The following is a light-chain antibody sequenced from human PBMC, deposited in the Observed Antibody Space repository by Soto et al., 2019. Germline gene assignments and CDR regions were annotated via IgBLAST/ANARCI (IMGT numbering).Light chain of an antibody. J-gene: IGKJ2*01. V-gene: IGKV3-20*01. CDR3: QQYYNTPPYT. Sequence: EMVLTQSPGTLSLSPGERATLSCRASQSVSSLYIAWYQQIPGQPPRLLIYGASSRATGIPDRFSGSGSDTDFTLTISRLEPEDFAVYYCQQYYNTPPYTFGQGTKLEI. CDR1: QSVSSLY. CDR2: GAS.